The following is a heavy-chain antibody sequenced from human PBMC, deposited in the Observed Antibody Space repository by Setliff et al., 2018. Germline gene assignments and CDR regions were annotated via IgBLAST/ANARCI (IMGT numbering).Heavy chain of an antibody. V-gene: IGHV4-38-2*01. CDR3: ARYLAGEVGISGWFDP. CDR2: MHHSGIV. Sequence: TSETLSLTCAVSGYSINSDYYWGWIRQPPGKGLEWVASMHHSGIVYYNPSLRSRVIMSVDTSKYQVSLDPTSVTAADTAVYYCARYLAGEVGISGWFDPWGQGTLVTVS. D-gene: IGHD1-26*01. J-gene: IGHJ5*02. CDR1: GYSINSDYY.